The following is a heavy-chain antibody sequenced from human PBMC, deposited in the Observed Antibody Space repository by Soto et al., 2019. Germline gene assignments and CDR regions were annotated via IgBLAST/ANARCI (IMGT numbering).Heavy chain of an antibody. Sequence: QVQLVESGGGVVQPGRSLRLSCAASGFTFSSYGMHWVRQAPGKGLEWVAVIWYDGSNKYYADSVKGRFTISRDNSKNTLYLQMNCLRAEDTAVYYCARGGSRIFGVVSDYWGQGTLVTVSS. D-gene: IGHD3-3*01. J-gene: IGHJ4*02. V-gene: IGHV3-33*01. CDR2: IWYDGSNK. CDR1: GFTFSSYG. CDR3: ARGGSRIFGVVSDY.